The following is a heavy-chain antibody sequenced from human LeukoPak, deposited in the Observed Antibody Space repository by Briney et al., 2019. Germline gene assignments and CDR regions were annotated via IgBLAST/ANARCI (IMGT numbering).Heavy chain of an antibody. Sequence: GESLRLSCAASGFTSSSYWMHWVRQVPGKGLVWVSRINSDGSTINYADSVKGRFTISRDNAKNSLYLQMSNLRAEDTAVYFCARGGGLDVWGQGATVTVSS. J-gene: IGHJ6*02. D-gene: IGHD3-16*01. CDR3: ARGGGLDV. CDR2: INSDGSTI. V-gene: IGHV3-74*01. CDR1: GFTSSSYW.